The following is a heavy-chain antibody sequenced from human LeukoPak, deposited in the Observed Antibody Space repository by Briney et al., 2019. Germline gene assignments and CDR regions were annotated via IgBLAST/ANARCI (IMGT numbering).Heavy chain of an antibody. Sequence: EASVKVSCKASGYAFTNYYMHWVRQAPGQGLEWMGIINPSGGSTSYAQKFQGRVTMTRDTSTSTVYMELSSLRSEDTAVYYCARDGYCSSTSCLRYGWFDPWGQGTLVTVSS. D-gene: IGHD2-2*03. CDR1: GYAFTNYY. J-gene: IGHJ5*02. CDR3: ARDGYCSSTSCLRYGWFDP. V-gene: IGHV1-46*01. CDR2: INPSGGST.